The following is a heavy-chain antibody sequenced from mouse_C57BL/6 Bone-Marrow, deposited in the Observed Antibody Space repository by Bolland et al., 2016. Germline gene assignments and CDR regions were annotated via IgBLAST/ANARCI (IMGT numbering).Heavy chain of an antibody. V-gene: IGHV1-53*01. D-gene: IGHD2-3*01. J-gene: IGHJ3*01. CDR3: ARGPIYDGYHGFAY. Sequence: YNEKFKSKATLTVDKSSSTAYMQLSSLTSEDSAVYYCARGPIYDGYHGFAYWGQGTLV.